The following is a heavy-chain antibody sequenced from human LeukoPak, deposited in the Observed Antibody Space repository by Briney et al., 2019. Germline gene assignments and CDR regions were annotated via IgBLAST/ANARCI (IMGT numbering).Heavy chain of an antibody. J-gene: IGHJ5*02. CDR3: AKCSTSAYTTGWCNWIDP. D-gene: IGHD6-19*01. CDR2: TVSRGTT. Sequence: GGSLRLSCVASGFTFTSDAMNWVRPAPGKGLEWVSSTVSRGTTQYADSVKGRFTVSRDTSKNTLYLQMNSLRADDTAVYYCAKCSTSAYTTGWCNWIDPWGRGTLVTVSS. CDR1: GFTFTSDA. V-gene: IGHV3-23*01.